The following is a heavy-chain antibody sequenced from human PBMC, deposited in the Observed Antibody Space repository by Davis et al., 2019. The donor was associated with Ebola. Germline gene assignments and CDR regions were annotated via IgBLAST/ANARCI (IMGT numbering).Heavy chain of an antibody. V-gene: IGHV3-73*01. CDR1: GFTFSGSA. J-gene: IGHJ6*02. CDR3: ARGLPSFNYYYYGMDV. Sequence: GGSLRLSCAASGFTFSGSAMHWVRQASGKGLEWVGRIRSKANSYATAYAASVKGRFTISRDDSKNTAYLQMNSLKTEDTAVYYCARGLPSFNYYYYGMDVWGQGTTVTVSS. CDR2: IRSKANSYAT. D-gene: IGHD1-26*01.